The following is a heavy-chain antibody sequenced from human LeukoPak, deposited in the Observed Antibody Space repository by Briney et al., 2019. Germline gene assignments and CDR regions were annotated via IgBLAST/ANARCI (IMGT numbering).Heavy chain of an antibody. CDR2: ITDTGGNT. Sequence: GGSLRLSCAASGFTFGSYAMSWVRQAPGKGLEWVSAITDTGGNTYYADSVKGRFTISRDNSKNTLLLQMNSLRAEDTAVYYCVNPYYYDSNGYLSEFDYWGQGTLVTVSS. D-gene: IGHD3-22*01. V-gene: IGHV3-23*01. CDR3: VNPYYYDSNGYLSEFDY. J-gene: IGHJ4*02. CDR1: GFTFGSYA.